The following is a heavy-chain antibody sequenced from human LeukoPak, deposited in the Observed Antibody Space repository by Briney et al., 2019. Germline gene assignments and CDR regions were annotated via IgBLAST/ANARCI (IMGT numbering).Heavy chain of an antibody. CDR1: GFTFSSYS. V-gene: IGHV3-48*02. Sequence: PGGSLRLSCAASGFTFSSYSMNWVRQAPGKGLEWVSYISASSSTIYYADSVKGRFTISRDDAKNSLYLQMNNLRDEDTAVYYCARDDGAVMAAIRMPFDYWGQGTLVTVSS. J-gene: IGHJ4*02. CDR2: ISASSSTI. CDR3: ARDDGAVMAAIRMPFDY. D-gene: IGHD5-24*01.